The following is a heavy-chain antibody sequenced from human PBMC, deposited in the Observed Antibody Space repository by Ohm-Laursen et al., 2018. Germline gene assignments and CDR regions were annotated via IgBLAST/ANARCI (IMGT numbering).Heavy chain of an antibody. CDR3: ARDIEYGDYESLA. J-gene: IGHJ5*02. Sequence: SLRLSCTASGFTFSSYEMNWVRQAPGKGLEWVSYISSSGSTIYYADSVKGRFTISRDSAKNSLYLQMNSLRAEDTAVYYCARDIEYGDYESLAWGQGTLVTVSS. D-gene: IGHD4-17*01. V-gene: IGHV3-48*03. CDR1: GFTFSSYE. CDR2: ISSSGSTI.